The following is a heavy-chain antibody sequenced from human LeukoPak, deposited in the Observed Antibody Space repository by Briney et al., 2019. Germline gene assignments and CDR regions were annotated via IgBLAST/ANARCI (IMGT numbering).Heavy chain of an antibody. CDR3: ARVSGGSGSYRYYFDY. V-gene: IGHV4-30-4*08. Sequence: SQTLSLTCTVSGGSISSGDYYWSWIRQPPGKGLEWIVYIYYSGSTYYNPSLKSRVTISVDTSKNQFSLKLSSVTAADTAVYYCARVSGGSGSYRYYFDYWGQGTLVTVSS. CDR1: GGSISSGDYY. J-gene: IGHJ4*02. CDR2: IYYSGST. D-gene: IGHD3-10*01.